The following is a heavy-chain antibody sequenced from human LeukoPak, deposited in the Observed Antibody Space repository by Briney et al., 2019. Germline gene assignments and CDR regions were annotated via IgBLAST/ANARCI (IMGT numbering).Heavy chain of an antibody. CDR3: ASTRYSYAGDY. Sequence: SETLSLTCAVYGGSFSGYYWRWIRQPPGKGLEGIGEINHSGSTNYNPSLKSRVTIPVDTSKNQFSLKLSSVTAADTAVYYCASTRYSYAGDYWGQGTLVTVSS. D-gene: IGHD2-2*01. CDR2: INHSGST. J-gene: IGHJ4*02. CDR1: GGSFSGYY. V-gene: IGHV4-34*01.